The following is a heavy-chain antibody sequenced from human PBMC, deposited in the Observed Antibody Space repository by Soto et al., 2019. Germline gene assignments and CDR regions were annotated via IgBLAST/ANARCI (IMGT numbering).Heavy chain of an antibody. CDR3: ARVRRSPYAMDV. CDR2: INPISGDT. V-gene: IGHV1-2*02. CDR1: GYTFTGHD. D-gene: IGHD2-2*01. Sequence: ASVKVSCKASGYTFTGHDIHWVLQAPGQGLEWMGWINPISGDTEHAQKFQGRVTMTRDTSISTAYMDLRSLISDDTAVYYCARVRRSPYAMDVWGQGTTVTVSS. J-gene: IGHJ6*02.